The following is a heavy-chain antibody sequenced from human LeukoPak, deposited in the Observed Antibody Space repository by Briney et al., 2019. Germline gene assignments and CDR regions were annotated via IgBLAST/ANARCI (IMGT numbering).Heavy chain of an antibody. CDR1: GFIFNTYW. CDR2: INQDGSEK. Sequence: GGSLRLSCAASGFIFNTYWFNWVRQAPGKGLEWLASINQDGSEKYYVDSVKGRFTISRDNAKNSLYLQMNSLTAEDTAVYYCTTFYSRLTDYWGQGTVVTVSS. CDR3: TTFYSRLTDY. J-gene: IGHJ4*02. D-gene: IGHD2/OR15-2a*01. V-gene: IGHV3-7*05.